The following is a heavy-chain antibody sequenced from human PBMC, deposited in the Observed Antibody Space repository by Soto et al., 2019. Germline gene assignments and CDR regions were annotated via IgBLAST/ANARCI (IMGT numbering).Heavy chain of an antibody. Sequence: GGSLRLSCEASGFLFSSYAMNWVRQAPGKGLEWVSGTSVSGGSTYYADSVKGRFTVSRDNSKNTVYLQMNSLRAEDTAVYFCAKGMYYYDSSGYRLFDYWGQGTLVTVSS. V-gene: IGHV3-23*01. CDR3: AKGMYYYDSSGYRLFDY. CDR2: TSVSGGST. D-gene: IGHD3-22*01. J-gene: IGHJ4*02. CDR1: GFLFSSYA.